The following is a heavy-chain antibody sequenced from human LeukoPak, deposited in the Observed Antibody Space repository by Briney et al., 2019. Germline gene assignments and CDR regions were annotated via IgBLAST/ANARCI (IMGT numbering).Heavy chain of an antibody. D-gene: IGHD6-13*01. CDR3: ARGGVAAAGIDY. Sequence: GGSLRLSCAASGYTFSSYSMNWVRQAPGKGLEWVSSISSSSSYIYYADSVKGRFTISRDNAKNSLYLQMNSLRAEDTAVYYCARGGVAAAGIDYWGQGTLVTVSS. V-gene: IGHV3-21*01. CDR2: ISSSSSYI. J-gene: IGHJ4*02. CDR1: GYTFSSYS.